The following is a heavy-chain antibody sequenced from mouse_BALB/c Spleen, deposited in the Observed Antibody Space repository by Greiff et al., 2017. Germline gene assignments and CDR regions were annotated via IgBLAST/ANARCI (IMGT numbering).Heavy chain of an antibody. Sequence: VQLQQSGAELARPGASVKLSCKASGYTFTSYWMQWVKQRPGQGLEWIGAIYPGDGDTRYTQKFKGKATLTADKSSSTAYMQLSSLASEDSAVYYCARRRAYYGLYYFDYWGQGTTLTVSS. CDR1: GYTFTSYW. CDR2: IYPGDGDT. V-gene: IGHV1-87*01. J-gene: IGHJ2*01. CDR3: ARRRAYYGLYYFDY. D-gene: IGHD1-2*01.